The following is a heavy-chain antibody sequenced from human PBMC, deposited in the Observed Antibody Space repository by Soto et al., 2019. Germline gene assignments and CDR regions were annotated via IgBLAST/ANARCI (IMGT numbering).Heavy chain of an antibody. Sequence: QVQLVQSGAEVKKPGASVKVSCKASGYTFSTYGFSWVRQAPGQGLEWMGWIGAYNDDTNYAQNFQGRVTMTTDTSTTTSNMELRNLRSDDTAVYFCARVWRGAEGFDPWGQGTLVTVSS. CDR3: ARVWRGAEGFDP. CDR1: GYTFSTYG. J-gene: IGHJ5*02. CDR2: IGAYNDDT. V-gene: IGHV1-18*01. D-gene: IGHD3-3*01.